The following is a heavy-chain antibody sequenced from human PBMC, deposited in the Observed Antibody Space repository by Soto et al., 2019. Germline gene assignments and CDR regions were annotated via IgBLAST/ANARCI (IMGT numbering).Heavy chain of an antibody. CDR2: ISYDGSNK. CDR1: GFTFSSYA. Sequence: QVQLVESGGGVVQPGRSLRLSCAASGFTFSSYAMHWVRQAPGKGLEWVAVISYDGSNKYYADSVKGRFTISRDNSKNTLYLQMNSLRAEDTAVYYCARGIVPAALGWFDHWGQGTLVTVSS. D-gene: IGHD2-2*01. J-gene: IGHJ5*02. CDR3: ARGIVPAALGWFDH. V-gene: IGHV3-30-3*01.